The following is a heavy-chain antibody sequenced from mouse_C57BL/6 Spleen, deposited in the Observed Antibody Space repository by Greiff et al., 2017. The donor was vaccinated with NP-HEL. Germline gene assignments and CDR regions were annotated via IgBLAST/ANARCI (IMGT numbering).Heavy chain of an antibody. Sequence: QVQLQQPGAELVKPGASVKLSCTASGYTFTSYWMHWVKQRPGRGLEWIGRIDPNSGGTTYNEKFKSKATLTVDKPSSTAYMQRSSLTSGDSAVYYCARWSYGSRDAMDYWGQGTSVTVSS. CDR3: ARWSYGSRDAMDY. D-gene: IGHD1-1*01. V-gene: IGHV1-72*01. CDR2: IDPNSGGT. CDR1: GYTFTSYW. J-gene: IGHJ4*01.